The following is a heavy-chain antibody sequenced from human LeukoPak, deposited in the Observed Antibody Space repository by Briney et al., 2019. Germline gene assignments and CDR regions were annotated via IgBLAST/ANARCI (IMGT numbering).Heavy chain of an antibody. CDR3: AREGLGHNLGL. Sequence: PGGSLRLSCAASGFTFSSYWIHWVRQAPGKGLVWVSRTNFDGTYTTYADSVKGRFTISRDNARNMLYLRMNSLRVEDTAVYYCAREGLGHNLGLWGQGTLVTVSS. CDR2: TNFDGTYT. CDR1: GFTFSSYW. J-gene: IGHJ4*02. D-gene: IGHD1-1*01. V-gene: IGHV3-74*01.